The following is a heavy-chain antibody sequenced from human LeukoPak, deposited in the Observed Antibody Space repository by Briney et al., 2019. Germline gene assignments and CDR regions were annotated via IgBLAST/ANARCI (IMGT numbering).Heavy chain of an antibody. J-gene: IGHJ4*02. CDR3: ENYNSDSGSFDY. CDR1: GFTLSNYW. V-gene: IGHV3-7*01. D-gene: IGHD3-10*01. Sequence: GGSLRLSCAASGFTLSNYWMSWVRQAPGKGLEWVANINQDGSQTYYVDSLKGRFTISRDNVKGSLYLQMNSLRAEDTAIYYCENYNSDSGSFDYWGQGTLVTVSA. CDR2: INQDGSQT.